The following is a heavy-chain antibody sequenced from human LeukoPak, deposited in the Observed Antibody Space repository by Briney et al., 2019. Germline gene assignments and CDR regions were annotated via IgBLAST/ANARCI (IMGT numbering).Heavy chain of an antibody. V-gene: IGHV4-59*08. CDR2: IYCSGST. J-gene: IGHJ4*02. CDR3: ARQRYSGSYSDY. Sequence: SETLSLTCTVSGGSISSYYWSWIRQPPGKGLEWIGYIYCSGSTNYNPSLKSRVTISVDTSKNQFSLKLSAVTAADTAVYYCARQRYSGSYSDYWGQGTLVTVSS. CDR1: GGSISSYY. D-gene: IGHD1-26*01.